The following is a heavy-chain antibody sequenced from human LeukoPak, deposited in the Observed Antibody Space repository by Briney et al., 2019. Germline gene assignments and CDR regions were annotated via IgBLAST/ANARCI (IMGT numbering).Heavy chain of an antibody. J-gene: IGHJ6*02. V-gene: IGHV1-2*02. D-gene: IGHD3-10*01. CDR3: ARDGITMVRGVPYYYYYYGMDV. CDR1: GYTFTGYY. CDR2: INPNSGGT. Sequence: ASVKVSCKASGYTFTGYYMYWVRQAPGQGLEWMGWINPNSGGTNYAQKFQGRVTMTRDTSISTAYMELSRLRSDDTAVYYCARDGITMVRGVPYYYYYYGMDVWGQGTTVTVSS.